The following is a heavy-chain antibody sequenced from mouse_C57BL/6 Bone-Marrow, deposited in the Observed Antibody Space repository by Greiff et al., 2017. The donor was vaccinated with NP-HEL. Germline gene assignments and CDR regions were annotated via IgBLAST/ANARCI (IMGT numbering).Heavy chain of an antibody. CDR2: IYPGDGAT. D-gene: IGHD3-3*01. Sequence: QVQLQQSGPELVKPGASVKISCKASGYAFSSSWMNWVKQRPGKGLEWIGRIYPGDGATNYNGKFKGKATLTADKSSSTAYMQLSSLTSEDSAVYYCARKGHWYFDYWGQGTTLTVSS. J-gene: IGHJ2*01. V-gene: IGHV1-82*01. CDR3: ARKGHWYFDY. CDR1: GYAFSSSW.